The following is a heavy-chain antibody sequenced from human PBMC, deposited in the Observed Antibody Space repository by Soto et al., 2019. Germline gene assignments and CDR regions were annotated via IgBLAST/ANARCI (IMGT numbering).Heavy chain of an antibody. Sequence: SETLSLTCTVSGGSISSYYWSWIRQPPGKGLEWIGYIYHSGSTNYNPSLKSRVTISVDTSKNQFSLKLSSVTAADTAVYYCARARIQLWLDYWGQGTLVTVSS. CDR3: ARARIQLWLDY. D-gene: IGHD5-18*01. CDR1: GGSISSYY. V-gene: IGHV4-59*01. J-gene: IGHJ4*02. CDR2: IYHSGST.